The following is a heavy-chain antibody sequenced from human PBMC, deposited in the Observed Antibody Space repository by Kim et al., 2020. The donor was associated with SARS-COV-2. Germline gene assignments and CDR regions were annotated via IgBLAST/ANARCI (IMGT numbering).Heavy chain of an antibody. J-gene: IGHJ5*02. CDR3: ARDRSYDYIWGSYRYIGVGWFDP. D-gene: IGHD3-16*02. CDR1: GGSISSSNW. CDR2: IYHSGST. Sequence: SETLSLTCAVSGGSISSSNWWSWVRQPPGKGLEWIGEIYHSGSTNYNPSLKSRVTISVDKSKNQFSLKLSSVTAADTAVYYCARDRSYDYIWGSYRYIGVGWFDPWGQGTLVTVSS. V-gene: IGHV4-4*02.